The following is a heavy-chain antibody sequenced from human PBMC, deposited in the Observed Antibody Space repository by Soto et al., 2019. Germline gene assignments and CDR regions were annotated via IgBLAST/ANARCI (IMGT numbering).Heavy chain of an antibody. CDR1: GGSISSYY. Sequence: SETLSLTCTVSGGSISSYYWSWIRQPPGKGLEWIGYIYYSGSTNYNPSLRSRVTISVDTSKNQFSLKLSSVTAADTAVYYCARGLSASYDYVWGSYRYKSYYFDYWGQGTLVTVYS. D-gene: IGHD3-16*02. CDR2: IYYSGST. CDR3: ARGLSASYDYVWGSYRYKSYYFDY. J-gene: IGHJ4*02. V-gene: IGHV4-59*01.